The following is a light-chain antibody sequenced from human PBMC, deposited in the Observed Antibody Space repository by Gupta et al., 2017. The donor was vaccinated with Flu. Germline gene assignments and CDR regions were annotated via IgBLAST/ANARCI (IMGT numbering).Light chain of an antibody. Sequence: EIVMTQSPATLSVSPGERATLSCRASQSVSYFLAWYQQIPGQAPSLLIYGASTRATGVPARLSGSGSVTEFTLTISSLQSEDFALYYCQQYHSWPLTFGGGTKVEIK. CDR1: QSVSYF. J-gene: IGKJ4*01. CDR2: GAS. CDR3: QQYHSWPLT. V-gene: IGKV3-15*01.